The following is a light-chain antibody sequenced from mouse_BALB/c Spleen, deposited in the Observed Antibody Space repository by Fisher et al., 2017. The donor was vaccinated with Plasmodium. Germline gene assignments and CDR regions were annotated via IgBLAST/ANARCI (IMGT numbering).Light chain of an antibody. CDR1: QSIASN. Sequence: DIVLTQTTATLSVTPGDSVSLSCRASQSIASNLHWYQQKSHESLRLLINYTSQSISGIPSRFSGSGSGTDFTLSINNVETEDFGVYFCQQSNSWTLTFGAGTKLEL. J-gene: IGKJ5*01. CDR3: QQSNSWTLT. V-gene: IGKV5-43*01. CDR2: YTS.